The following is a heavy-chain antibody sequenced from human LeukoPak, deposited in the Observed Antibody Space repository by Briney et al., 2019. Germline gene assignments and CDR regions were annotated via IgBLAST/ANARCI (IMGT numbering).Heavy chain of an antibody. D-gene: IGHD4-17*01. V-gene: IGHV3-73*01. CDR2: IRSKTNNYAT. J-gene: IGHJ4*02. CDR1: GFTFSASS. Sequence: GGSLRLSCAASGFTFSASSMHWVRQASGKGLEWVGRIRSKTNNYATAYAASVRGRFTISRGDSKNTAYLQMNSLKTEDTAVYFCTRLEAGADLDFWGQGTLVTVSS. CDR3: TRLEAGADLDF.